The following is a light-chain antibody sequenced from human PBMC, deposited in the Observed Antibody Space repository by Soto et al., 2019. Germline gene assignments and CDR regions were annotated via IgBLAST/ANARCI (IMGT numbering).Light chain of an antibody. J-gene: IGLJ1*01. CDR2: FNS. Sequence: VLTQPPSVSGAPGQRVTISCTGSSSNIGAGYDVHWYQQLPGTAPKLLIYFNSNRPSGVPDRFSGSNSGNTATLTISRVEARDEADYYCQVWDTTSDQGVFGTGTKVTVL. CDR1: SSNIGAGYD. V-gene: IGLV1-40*01. CDR3: QVWDTTSDQGV.